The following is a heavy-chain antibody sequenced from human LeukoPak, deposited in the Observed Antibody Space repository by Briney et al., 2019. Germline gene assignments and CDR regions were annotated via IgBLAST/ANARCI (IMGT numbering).Heavy chain of an antibody. D-gene: IGHD3-3*01. CDR3: ARDYDFWSGYPSYYYYYYMDV. Sequence: ASVKVSCKASGYTFTGYYMHWVRQAPGQGLEWMGRINPNSGGTNYAQKFQGRVTMTRDTPISTAYMELSRLRSDDTAVYYCARDYDFWSGYPSYYYYYYMDVWGKGTTVTVSS. J-gene: IGHJ6*03. CDR2: INPNSGGT. V-gene: IGHV1-2*06. CDR1: GYTFTGYY.